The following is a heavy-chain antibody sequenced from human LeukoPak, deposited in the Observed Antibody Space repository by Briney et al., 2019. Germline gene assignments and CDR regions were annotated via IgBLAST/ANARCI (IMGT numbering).Heavy chain of an antibody. Sequence: SETLSLTCTVSGGSISSYYWSWIRQPPGKGLEWIGYIYYSGSTNYNPSLKSRVTISVDTSKNQFSLKLSSVTAADTAVYYCARTITYYYDSSGPQALYETYYFDYWGQGTLVTVSS. J-gene: IGHJ4*02. V-gene: IGHV4-59*01. D-gene: IGHD3-22*01. CDR3: ARTITYYYDSSGPQALYETYYFDY. CDR1: GGSISSYY. CDR2: IYYSGST.